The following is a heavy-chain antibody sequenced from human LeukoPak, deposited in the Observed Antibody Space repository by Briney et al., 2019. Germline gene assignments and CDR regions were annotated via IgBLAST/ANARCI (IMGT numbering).Heavy chain of an antibody. Sequence: SETLSLTCAVYGGSFRGYYWSWVRQPPRKGVEWIGEINHSGSTNYNPSLKSRVTISVDTSKNQFSLKLSSVTAADTAVYYCARADSSSWYPSFDYWGQGTLVTVSS. J-gene: IGHJ4*02. D-gene: IGHD6-13*01. CDR3: ARADSSSWYPSFDY. CDR1: GGSFRGYY. CDR2: INHSGST. V-gene: IGHV4-34*01.